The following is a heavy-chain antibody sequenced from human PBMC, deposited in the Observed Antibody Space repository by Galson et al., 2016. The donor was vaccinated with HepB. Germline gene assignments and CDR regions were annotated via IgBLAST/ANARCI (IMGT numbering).Heavy chain of an antibody. J-gene: IGHJ6*03. CDR2: LYYGGST. CDR3: ATGIVVAGKRYYYYMDV. Sequence: SETLSLTCNVSGGSISGTEYYWGWIRQPPGRGLEWIGSLYYGGSTNYNPSLETRVTISVDTSKNHLSLSLSPVTAADTAVYYWATGIVVAGKRYYYYMDVWGKGTSVTVSS. V-gene: IGHV4-39*01. CDR1: GGSISGTEYY. D-gene: IGHD6-19*01.